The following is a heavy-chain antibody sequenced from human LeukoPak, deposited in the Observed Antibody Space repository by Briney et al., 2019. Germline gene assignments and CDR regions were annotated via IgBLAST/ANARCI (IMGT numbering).Heavy chain of an antibody. CDR1: GFTFDDYA. D-gene: IGHD6-13*01. CDR2: ISWNSGSI. CDR3: AKGRYSSSWTDYFDY. V-gene: IGHV3-9*03. J-gene: IGHJ4*02. Sequence: GGSLRLSCAASGFTFDDYAMHWVRQAPGKGLEWVSGISWNSGSIGYADSVKGRFTISRDNAKNSLYLQMNSLRAEDMALYYCAKGRYSSSWTDYFDYWGQGTLVTVSS.